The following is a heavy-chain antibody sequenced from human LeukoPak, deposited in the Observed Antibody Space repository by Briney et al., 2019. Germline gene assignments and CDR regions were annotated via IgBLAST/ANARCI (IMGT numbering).Heavy chain of an antibody. CDR1: GFTFSNAW. D-gene: IGHD2-21*02. J-gene: IGHJ4*02. V-gene: IGHV3-15*01. Sequence: GGSLRLSCAASGFTFSNAWMSWVRQAPGKGLEWVGRIKSKTDGGTTDYAAPVKGRFTISRDDSKNTLYLQMNSLETEDTAVYYCTTTIVVVTATDYWGQGTLVTVSS. CDR2: IKSKTDGGTT. CDR3: TTTIVVVTATDY.